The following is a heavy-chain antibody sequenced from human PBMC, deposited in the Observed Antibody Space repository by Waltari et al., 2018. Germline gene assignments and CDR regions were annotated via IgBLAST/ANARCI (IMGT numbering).Heavy chain of an antibody. D-gene: IGHD1-26*01. Sequence: VQLVGSGGGLVQPGGSLGTLCSTSALPPGFFWSGWVRQTPGKGLEWVANIKQDGSVKYYVDSVKGRFTISRDNAKNSLYLQMNSLRVDDTAMYYCVRGGGSFDIWGQGTMVTVSS. CDR3: VRGGGSFDI. CDR1: ALPPGFFW. CDR2: IKQDGSVK. V-gene: IGHV3-7*01. J-gene: IGHJ3*02.